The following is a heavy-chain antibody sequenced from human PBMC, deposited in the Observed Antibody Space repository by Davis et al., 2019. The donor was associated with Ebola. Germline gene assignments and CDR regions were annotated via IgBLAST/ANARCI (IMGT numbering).Heavy chain of an antibody. V-gene: IGHV3-49*04. D-gene: IGHD2-2*01. J-gene: IGHJ4*02. CDR1: GFTFSSYA. CDR3: TRDARPAAILNFDY. Sequence: GESLKISCAASGFTFSSYAMSWVRQAPGKGLEWVGFIRSKAYGGTTEYAASVKGRFTISRDDSKSIAYLQMNSLKTEDTAVYYCTRDARPAAILNFDYWGQGTLVTVSS. CDR2: IRSKAYGGTT.